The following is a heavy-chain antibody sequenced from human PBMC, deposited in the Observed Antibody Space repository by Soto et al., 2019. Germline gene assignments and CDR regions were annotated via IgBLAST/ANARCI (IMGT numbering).Heavy chain of an antibody. Sequence: QVQLVESGGGVVQPGRSLRLSCAASGFTFSSYAMHWVRQAPGKGLEWVAVISYDGSNKYYADSAKGRFTISRDNSKNTLYLQMNSLRAEDTAVYYCARDGDIVATILYYYGMDVWGQGTTVTVSS. CDR2: ISYDGSNK. D-gene: IGHD5-12*01. CDR1: GFTFSSYA. V-gene: IGHV3-30-3*01. J-gene: IGHJ6*02. CDR3: ARDGDIVATILYYYGMDV.